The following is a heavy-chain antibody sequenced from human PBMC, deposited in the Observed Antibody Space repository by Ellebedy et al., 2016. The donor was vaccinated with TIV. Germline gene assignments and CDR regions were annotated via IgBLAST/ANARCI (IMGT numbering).Heavy chain of an antibody. J-gene: IGHJ4*02. V-gene: IGHV4-39*01. CDR1: GGSISSGGYY. D-gene: IGHD3-3*01. CDR3: ARLTDYDFWSGYSFNY. CDR2: IYYSGST. Sequence: SETLSLTXTVSGGSISSGGYYWSWIRQHPGKGLEWIGYIYYSGSTYYNPSLKSRVTISVDTSKNQFSLKLSSVTAADTAVYYCARLTDYDFWSGYSFNYWGQGTLVTVSS.